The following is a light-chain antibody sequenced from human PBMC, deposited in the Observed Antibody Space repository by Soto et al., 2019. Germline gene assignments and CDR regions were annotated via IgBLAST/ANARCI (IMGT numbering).Light chain of an antibody. J-gene: IGKJ3*01. CDR1: QSVSSN. V-gene: IGKV3-15*01. CDR2: GAS. CDR3: QQYNNWPPFT. Sequence: EIVMTQSPATLSVSPGERATLSCRASQSVSSNLAWYQQKPGQAPRRLIYGASTRATGIPARFSGSGSGTEFTLTISSLQSEDFALYYCQQYNNWPPFTFGPGTKVDIK.